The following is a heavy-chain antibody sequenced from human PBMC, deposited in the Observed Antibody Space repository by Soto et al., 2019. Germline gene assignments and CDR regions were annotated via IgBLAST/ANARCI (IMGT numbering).Heavy chain of an antibody. CDR3: ARDGKRYCSTTSCYDS. CDR1: AFTFSTYS. Sequence: EVQLVESGGGLVQPGGSLRLSCAASAFTFSTYSMNWVRQAPGKGLEWVAFISGSSSTIYYAGSVKGRFTISRYNAKNSLYLQMNTLRDEDKDVYFCARDGKRYCSTTSCYDSWGRGTLVTVSS. J-gene: IGHJ4*02. CDR2: ISGSSSTI. D-gene: IGHD2-2*01. V-gene: IGHV3-48*02.